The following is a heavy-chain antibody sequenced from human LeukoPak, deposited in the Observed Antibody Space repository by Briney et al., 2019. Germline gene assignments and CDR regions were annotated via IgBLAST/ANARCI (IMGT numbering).Heavy chain of an antibody. D-gene: IGHD6-19*01. CDR3: ARDPGYRSGWYYGGYFAY. V-gene: IGHV4-38-2*02. CDR1: GYSISSGYY. Sequence: SETLSLTCTVSGYSISSGYYWGWIRQPPGKGQEWIGSIYHSGSTYYIPSLKSRVTISVDTSKNQFSLKLSSVTAADTAVYYCARDPGYRSGWYYGGYFAYWGQGTLVTVSS. CDR2: IYHSGST. J-gene: IGHJ4*02.